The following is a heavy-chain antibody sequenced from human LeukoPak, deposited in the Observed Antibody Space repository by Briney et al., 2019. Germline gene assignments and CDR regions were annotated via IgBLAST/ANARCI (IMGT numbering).Heavy chain of an antibody. CDR3: ARSGVFWPAAGSREYYFDY. V-gene: IGHV4-39*01. J-gene: IGHJ4*02. D-gene: IGHD6-13*01. CDR1: GDSISTSSYY. CDR2: IYYSGST. Sequence: PSETLSLTCSVSGDSISTSSYYWGWIRQPPGKGLEWIGTIYYSGSTYYNPSLTSRVTISVDTSKNQFSLKLTSVTAADTAMYYCARSGVFWPAAGSREYYFDYWGQGTLVTVSS.